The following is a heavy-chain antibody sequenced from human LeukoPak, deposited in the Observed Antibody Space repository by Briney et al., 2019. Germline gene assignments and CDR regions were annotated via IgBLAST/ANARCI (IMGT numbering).Heavy chain of an antibody. J-gene: IGHJ3*02. CDR1: GGSISSYY. Sequence: PSETLSLTCTVSGGSISSYYWSWIRQPPGKGLEWIGYIYYSGSTNYNPSLKSRVTISVDTSKNQFSLKLSSVTAADTAVYYCARARVAVAADAFDIWGQGTMVTVSS. D-gene: IGHD6-19*01. V-gene: IGHV4-59*01. CDR3: ARARVAVAADAFDI. CDR2: IYYSGST.